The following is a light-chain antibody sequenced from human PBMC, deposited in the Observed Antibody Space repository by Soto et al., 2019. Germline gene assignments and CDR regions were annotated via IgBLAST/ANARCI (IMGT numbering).Light chain of an antibody. CDR1: QNISNY. CDR3: QQRSNWTRT. J-gene: IGKJ1*01. V-gene: IGKV3-11*01. Sequence: IVLTQSPATLSLSPGKRATLSCRASQNISNYLIWYQKKPGQAPRLLIYDVSNRATGIPARFSGSGSGTDFNLTISSLETEDLAVYYCQQRSNWTRTFGQGTKLELK. CDR2: DVS.